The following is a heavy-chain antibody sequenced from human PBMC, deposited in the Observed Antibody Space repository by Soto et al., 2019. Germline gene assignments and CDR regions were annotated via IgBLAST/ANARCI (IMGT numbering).Heavy chain of an antibody. CDR2: IYHSGSA. V-gene: IGHV4-4*02. D-gene: IGHD2-21*02. Sequence: QVQLQESGPGLVKPSGTLSLTCAVSGGSVSSSNWWSWVRQSPGKGLEWMGEIYHSGSAHYNPSLKSRATISLDKSKNQFSLRLTSVTAADTAVYYCARVPGVVESADDAFDIWGPGTRVIVSS. CDR3: ARVPGVVESADDAFDI. J-gene: IGHJ3*02. CDR1: GGSVSSSNW.